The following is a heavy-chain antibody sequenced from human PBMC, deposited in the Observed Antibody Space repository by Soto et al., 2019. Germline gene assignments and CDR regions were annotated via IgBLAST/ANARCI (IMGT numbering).Heavy chain of an antibody. CDR3: ARARRHSSSWYPDTYYFDY. J-gene: IGHJ4*02. D-gene: IGHD6-13*01. CDR1: GGSFSGYY. CDR2: INHSGST. V-gene: IGHV4-34*01. Sequence: SETLSLTCAVYGGSFSGYYWSWIRQPPGKGLEWIGEINHSGSTNYNPSLKSRVTISVDTSKNQFSLKLSSVTAADTAVYYCARARRHSSSWYPDTYYFDYWGQGTLVTVSS.